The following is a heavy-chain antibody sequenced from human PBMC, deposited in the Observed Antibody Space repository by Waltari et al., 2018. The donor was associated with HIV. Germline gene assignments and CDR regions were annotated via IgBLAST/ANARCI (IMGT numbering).Heavy chain of an antibody. V-gene: IGHV1-8*01. J-gene: IGHJ2*01. CDR1: GYTFTRSD. CDR2: MNPNSVNT. D-gene: IGHD2-21*02. Sequence: QVQLVQSGAAVKKPGASVKVSCTASGYTFTRSDINWARQATGQGLEWMGWMNPNSVNTGYAQKFQGRVTMTRNTSISTAYMELSSLRSEDTAVYYCARGVVTAMKWGYFDLWGRGTLVTVSS. CDR3: ARGVVTAMKWGYFDL.